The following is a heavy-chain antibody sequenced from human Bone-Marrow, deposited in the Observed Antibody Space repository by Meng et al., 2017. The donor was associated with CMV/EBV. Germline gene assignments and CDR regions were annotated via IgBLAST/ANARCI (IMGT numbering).Heavy chain of an antibody. D-gene: IGHD3-22*01. J-gene: IGHJ4*02. Sequence: GESLKISCAASGFTFSSYWMHWVRQAPGKGLVWVSRINSDGSSTSYADSVKGRFTISRDNAKNTLYLQMNSLRAEDMALYYCAKGGYYDSSGYGLDYWGQGTLVTVSS. V-gene: IGHV3-74*01. CDR3: AKGGYYDSSGYGLDY. CDR1: GFTFSSYW. CDR2: INSDGSST.